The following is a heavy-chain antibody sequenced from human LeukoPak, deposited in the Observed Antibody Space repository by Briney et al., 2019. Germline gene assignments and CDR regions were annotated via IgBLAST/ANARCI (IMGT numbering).Heavy chain of an antibody. Sequence: SETLSLTCTVSGGSISSYYWSWIRQHPGKGLEWIGYIYYSGSTYYNPSLKSRVTISVDTSKNQFSLKLSSVTAADTAVYYCARAQGYCSGGSCSEKFDPWGQGTLVTVSS. J-gene: IGHJ5*02. V-gene: IGHV4-59*06. D-gene: IGHD2-15*01. CDR3: ARAQGYCSGGSCSEKFDP. CDR2: IYYSGST. CDR1: GGSISSYY.